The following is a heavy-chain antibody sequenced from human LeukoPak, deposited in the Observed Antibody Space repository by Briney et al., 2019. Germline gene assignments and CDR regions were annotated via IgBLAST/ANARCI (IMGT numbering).Heavy chain of an antibody. Sequence: SVKVSCKASGYTFTSYYMHWVRQAPGQGLEWMGGIIPIFGTANYAQKFQGRVTITADESTSTAYMELSSLRSEDTAVYYCASPKRATPGKNYFDYWGQGTLVTVSS. V-gene: IGHV1-69*13. J-gene: IGHJ4*02. CDR3: ASPKRATPGKNYFDY. CDR1: GYTFTSYY. CDR2: IIPIFGTA. D-gene: IGHD3-10*01.